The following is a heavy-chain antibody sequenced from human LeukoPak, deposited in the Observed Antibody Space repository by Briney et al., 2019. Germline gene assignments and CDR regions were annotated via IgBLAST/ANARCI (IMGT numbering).Heavy chain of an antibody. D-gene: IGHD2-8*01. Sequence: ASVKVSCKASGYTFTGYYMHWVRQAPGQGLEWMGWINPNSGGTNYAQKFQGRVTMTRDTSISTAYMELSRLRSDDTAVYYCARAHAREEQDMDVWGKGTTVTVSS. CDR3: ARAHAREEQDMDV. CDR2: INPNSGGT. CDR1: GYTFTGYY. V-gene: IGHV1-2*02. J-gene: IGHJ6*03.